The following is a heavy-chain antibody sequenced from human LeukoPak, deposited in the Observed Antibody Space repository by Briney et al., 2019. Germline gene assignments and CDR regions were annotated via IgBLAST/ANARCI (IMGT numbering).Heavy chain of an antibody. J-gene: IGHJ4*02. CDR2: ISGGGGST. CDR1: GFTFTSYS. V-gene: IGHV3-23*01. D-gene: IGHD1-26*01. CDR3: AKGGKWDVTPFDY. Sequence: GGSLRLSCAASGFTFTSYSMNWVRQAPGEGLEWVSTISGGGGSTYYADSVKGRFTISRDNSKNTLYLQVNSLRAEDTAVYYCAKGGKWDVTPFDYWGQGTLVTVSS.